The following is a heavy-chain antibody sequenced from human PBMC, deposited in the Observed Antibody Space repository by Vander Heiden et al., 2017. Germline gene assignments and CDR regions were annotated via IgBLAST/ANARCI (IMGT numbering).Heavy chain of an antibody. J-gene: IGHJ4*02. D-gene: IGHD3-22*01. CDR2: ISNDGNVQ. V-gene: IGHV3-30*04. CDR3: AREGYSSGHCPCFDY. Sequence: QVQLVESGGGVVQPGRSPRLSGAASGVPFSGYVMHWVRQAPGKGLEWVAGISNDGNVQHYADSVKGRFTISRDNSKNTLYLQMSNLGAEDTATYYCAREGYSSGHCPCFDYWGQGSLVTVSS. CDR1: GVPFSGYV.